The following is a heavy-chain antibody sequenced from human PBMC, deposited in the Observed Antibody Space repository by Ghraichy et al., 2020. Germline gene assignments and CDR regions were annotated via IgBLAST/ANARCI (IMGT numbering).Heavy chain of an antibody. CDR1: GFTFSSYS. D-gene: IGHD3-22*01. Sequence: GGSLRLSCAASGFTFSSYSMNWVRQAPGKGLEWVSSISSSSSYIYYADSVKGRFTISRDNAKNSLYLQMNSLRAEDTAVYYCARDLHYYDSSGYSQDAFDIWGQGTMVTVSS. V-gene: IGHV3-21*01. CDR2: ISSSSSYI. CDR3: ARDLHYYDSSGYSQDAFDI. J-gene: IGHJ3*02.